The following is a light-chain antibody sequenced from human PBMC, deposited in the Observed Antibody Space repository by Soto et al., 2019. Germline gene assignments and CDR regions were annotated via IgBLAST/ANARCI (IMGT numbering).Light chain of an antibody. J-gene: IGKJ1*01. CDR1: QSVSTY. Sequence: EVVLTQSPGTLSLSPGDRATLSCRASQSVSTYFAWYQQKPGQAPRLLIYGASSRATGIPARFSGSGSGTDFTLTISRLEPEDFATYYCQQYNSYPETFGQGTKVDIK. CDR3: QQYNSYPET. V-gene: IGKV3-20*01. CDR2: GAS.